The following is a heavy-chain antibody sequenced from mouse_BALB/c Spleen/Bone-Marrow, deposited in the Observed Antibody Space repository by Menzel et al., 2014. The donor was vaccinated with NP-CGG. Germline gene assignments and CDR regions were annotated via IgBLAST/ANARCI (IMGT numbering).Heavy chain of an antibody. CDR1: GFAFXSYD. J-gene: IGHJ2*01. CDR3: ARRLRYYFDY. CDR2: ISSGGGST. D-gene: IGHD1-1*01. Sequence: EVKLVESGGGLVKPGGSLKLSCAASGFAFXSYDMSWVRQTPEKRLEWVAYISSGGGSTYYPDTVKGRFTISRDNAKNTLYLQMSSLKSEDTAMYYCARRLRYYFDYWGQGTTLTVSS. V-gene: IGHV5-12-1*01.